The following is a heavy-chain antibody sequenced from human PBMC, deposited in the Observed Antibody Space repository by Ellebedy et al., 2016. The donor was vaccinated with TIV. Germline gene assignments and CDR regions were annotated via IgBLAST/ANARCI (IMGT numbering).Heavy chain of an antibody. CDR2: ISSSSSYK. D-gene: IGHD1-26*01. CDR1: GFTFRNYN. Sequence: PGGSLRLSCAASGFTFRNYNMNWVRQAPGKGLEWVSAISSSSSYKYYANSVKGRFTISRDNAENSLYLQMNSLRTEDTVIYYCATLGLVGALGDWFDPWGQGTLVTVSS. J-gene: IGHJ5*02. V-gene: IGHV3-21*04. CDR3: ATLGLVGALGDWFDP.